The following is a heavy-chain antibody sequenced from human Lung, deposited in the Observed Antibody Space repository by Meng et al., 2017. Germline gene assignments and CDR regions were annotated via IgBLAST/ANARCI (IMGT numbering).Heavy chain of an antibody. CDR2: INHSGST. CDR3: ARGPTTMAHDFDY. V-gene: IGHV4-34*01. Sequence: QVHLQQEVYGLLKPSETLSLTCVVSGGTLSHDYWSWIRQPPGKGLEWIGEINHSGSTNYNPSLESRATISVDTSQNNPSLKLSSVTAADSAVYYCARGPTTMAHDFDYWGQGTLVTVSS. CDR1: GGTLSHDY. D-gene: IGHD4-11*01. J-gene: IGHJ4*02.